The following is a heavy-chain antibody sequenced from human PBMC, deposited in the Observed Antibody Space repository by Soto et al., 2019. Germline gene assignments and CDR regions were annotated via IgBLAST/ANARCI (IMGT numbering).Heavy chain of an antibody. CDR3: ARGLSSGWFDY. CDR2: ISSTSKYI. V-gene: IGHV3-21*01. CDR1: GFTFSNYS. Sequence: EVQLVESGGGLVKPGGSLRVSCAASGFTFSNYSMNWVRQAPGKGLEWVSSISSTSKYIDYADSVKGRFTISRDNAKKSLYPQMNSLRAEDTAVYYCARGLSSGWFDYWGKGPLVTVSA. J-gene: IGHJ5*01. D-gene: IGHD6-19*01.